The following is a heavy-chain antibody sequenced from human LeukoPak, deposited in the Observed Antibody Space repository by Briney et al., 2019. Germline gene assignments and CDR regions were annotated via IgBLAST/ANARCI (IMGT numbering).Heavy chain of an antibody. D-gene: IGHD3-10*01. CDR3: ASLTAMVRGVIVYMDV. Sequence: SETLSLTCTVSGSSISSSSYYWSWIRQPPGKGLEWIGYIYYSGSTNYNPSLKSRVTISVDTSKNQFSLKLSSVTAADTAVYYCASLTAMVRGVIVYMDVWGKGTTVTISS. V-gene: IGHV4-61*01. J-gene: IGHJ6*03. CDR1: GSSISSSSYY. CDR2: IYYSGST.